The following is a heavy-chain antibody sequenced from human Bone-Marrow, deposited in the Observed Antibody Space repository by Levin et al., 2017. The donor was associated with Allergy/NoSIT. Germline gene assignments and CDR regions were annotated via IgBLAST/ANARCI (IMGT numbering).Heavy chain of an antibody. CDR3: ARGEISGVTGDY. J-gene: IGHJ4*02. Sequence: GESLKISCAASGFTVSNNYMRWVRQAPGKGLEWVSLIYSGGSTYYADSVKGRFTISRDKSKNTLYLQMNSLRVEDTAVYYCARGEISGVTGDYWGQGPWSPSPQ. CDR2: IYSGGST. CDR1: GFTVSNNY. V-gene: IGHV3-53*01. D-gene: IGHD3-10*01.